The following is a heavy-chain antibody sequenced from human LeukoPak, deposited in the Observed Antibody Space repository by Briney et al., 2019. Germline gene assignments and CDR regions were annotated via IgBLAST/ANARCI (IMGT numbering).Heavy chain of an antibody. D-gene: IGHD4-11*01. CDR1: GFNLRSYA. Sequence: PGRSLRLSCAASGFNLRSYAMHWVRQAPGKGLEWVAVISYDGSKDNFAESVRGRFTISRDNSKNTLYLQMNSLRPEDTAVYYCAKVGTTITTHQYFDLWGRGTLVIVSS. V-gene: IGHV3-30*18. J-gene: IGHJ2*01. CDR2: ISYDGSKD. CDR3: AKVGTTITTHQYFDL.